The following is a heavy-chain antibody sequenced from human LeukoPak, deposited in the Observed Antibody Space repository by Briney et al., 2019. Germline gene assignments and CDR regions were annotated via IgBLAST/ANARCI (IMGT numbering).Heavy chain of an antibody. Sequence: ASVKVSCKASGYTSTSYDINWVRQATGQGLEWMGWMNPNSGNTGYAQKFQGRVTMTRSTSISTAYMELSSLRSEDTAVYYCARAHREGVRGVIIGPDYWGQGTLVTVSS. V-gene: IGHV1-8*01. CDR2: MNPNSGNT. CDR1: GYTSTSYD. D-gene: IGHD3-10*01. CDR3: ARAHREGVRGVIIGPDY. J-gene: IGHJ4*02.